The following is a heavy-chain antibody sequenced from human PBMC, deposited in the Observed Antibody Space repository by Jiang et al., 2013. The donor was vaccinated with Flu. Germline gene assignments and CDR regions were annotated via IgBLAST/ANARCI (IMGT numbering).Heavy chain of an antibody. D-gene: IGHD6-19*01. CDR3: ARDLGASGPDF. J-gene: IGHJ4*02. Sequence: GAEVKRPGSSVKVSCKAYGGTFSDFAISWVRQARGQGLEWMGRIIPMIATTNYAQNFQGRVTLTADISAGVAYMELSSLRSEDTAMYFCARDLGASGPDFWGQGTLVTVSS. V-gene: IGHV1-69*04. CDR1: GGTFSDFA. CDR2: IIPMIATT.